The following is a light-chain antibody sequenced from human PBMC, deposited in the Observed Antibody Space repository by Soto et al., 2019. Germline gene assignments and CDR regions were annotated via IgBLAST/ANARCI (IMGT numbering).Light chain of an antibody. CDR3: QSYDSSLSGGV. V-gene: IGLV1-40*01. J-gene: IGLJ3*02. CDR1: SSNIGAAYD. Sequence: QSVLTQPPSVSGAPGQKVTISCTRSSSNIGAAYDVHWYQHLPGTAPKLLIYGNNNRPSGVPDRCSGSKSGTSASLAITGLQAEDEADYYCQSYDSSLSGGVFGGGTKLTVL. CDR2: GNN.